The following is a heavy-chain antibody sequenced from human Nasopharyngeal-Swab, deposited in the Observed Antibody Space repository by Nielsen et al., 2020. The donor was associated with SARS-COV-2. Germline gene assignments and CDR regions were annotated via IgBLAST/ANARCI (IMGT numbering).Heavy chain of an antibody. CDR3: AATVLSRLQGTAPHLDY. CDR2: FDPQEGKA. CDR1: GYTLTDLG. J-gene: IGHJ4*02. Sequence: ASVKVSCKISGYTLTDLGMHWVRRGPGKGPEWMGGFDPQEGKAIYAEEFQDRVTMTEDTGTHTAYMELSSLMSGEPAVYYCAATVLSRLQGTAPHLDYWGQGTHVTVSS. V-gene: IGHV1-24*01. D-gene: IGHD1-1*01.